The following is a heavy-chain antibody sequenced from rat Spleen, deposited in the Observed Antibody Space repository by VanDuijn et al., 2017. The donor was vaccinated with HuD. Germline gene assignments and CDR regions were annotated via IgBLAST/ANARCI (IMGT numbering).Heavy chain of an antibody. CDR2: ITNTGGST. V-gene: IGHV5-29*01. CDR1: GFTFSDYG. Sequence: EVQLVESGGGLVQPGKSLKLSCAASGFTFSDYGMAWVRQAPTKGLEWVATITNTGGSTYYPDSVKGRFTISRDNAKSTLSLQMDSLRSEDTATYYCARRHYGYTDYFDSWGQGVMVTVSS. J-gene: IGHJ2*01. CDR3: ARRHYGYTDYFDS. D-gene: IGHD1-11*01.